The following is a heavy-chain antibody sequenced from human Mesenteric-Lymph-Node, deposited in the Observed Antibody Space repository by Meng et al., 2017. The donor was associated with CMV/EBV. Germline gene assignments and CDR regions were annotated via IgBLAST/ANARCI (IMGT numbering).Heavy chain of an antibody. CDR2: IDHSGST. V-gene: IGHV4-34*01. J-gene: IGHJ4*01. Sequence: GWSFSGYYWSLIRQSPGKGLEWIGEIDHSGSTSYHPSLTRRITMSVDTSRTQFSLTLNSVTAADTAVYYCARAPFYYDASGYALDYWGQGTLVTVSS. D-gene: IGHD3-22*01. CDR1: GWSFSGYY. CDR3: ARAPFYYDASGYALDY.